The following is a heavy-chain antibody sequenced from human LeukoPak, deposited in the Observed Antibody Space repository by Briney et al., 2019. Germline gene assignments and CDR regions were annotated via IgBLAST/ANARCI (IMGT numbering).Heavy chain of an antibody. D-gene: IGHD3-16*01. CDR3: AREGTLELGGPYAFDI. Sequence: GGSLRLSCAASGFTFSSYSMNWVRQAPGKGLEWVSSISSSSSYIYYADSVKGRFTISRDNAKNSLYLQMNSLRAEDTAVYYCAREGTLELGGPYAFDIWGQGTMVTVSS. V-gene: IGHV3-21*01. J-gene: IGHJ3*02. CDR1: GFTFSSYS. CDR2: ISSSSSYI.